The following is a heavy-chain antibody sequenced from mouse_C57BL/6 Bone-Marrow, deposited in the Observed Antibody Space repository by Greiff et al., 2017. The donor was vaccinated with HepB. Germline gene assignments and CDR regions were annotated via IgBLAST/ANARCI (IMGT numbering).Heavy chain of an antibody. Sequence: EVQLQQSVAELVRPGASVKLSCTASGFNIKNTYMHWVKQRPEQGLEWIGRIDPANGNTKYAPKFQGKATITADTSSNTAYLQLSSLTSEDTAIYYCARKGAKYYGSSYWYFGVWGTGTTVTVSS. J-gene: IGHJ1*03. CDR3: ARKGAKYYGSSYWYFGV. CDR2: IDPANGNT. CDR1: GFNIKNTY. D-gene: IGHD1-1*01. V-gene: IGHV14-3*01.